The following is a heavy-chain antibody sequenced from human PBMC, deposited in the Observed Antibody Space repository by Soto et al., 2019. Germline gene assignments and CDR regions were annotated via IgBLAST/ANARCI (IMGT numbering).Heavy chain of an antibody. CDR1: GGSISSYY. J-gene: IGHJ4*02. CDR2: IYYSGST. V-gene: IGHV4-59*01. Sequence: QVQLQESGPGLVKPSETLSLTCTVSGGSISSYYWSWIRQPPGKGLEWIGYIYYSGSTNYNPSLKSRVTISVDTSKNQFSLKLSSVTAADTAVYYCAREENYYDSSGYYWGYFDYWGQGTLVTVSS. CDR3: AREENYYDSSGYYWGYFDY. D-gene: IGHD3-22*01.